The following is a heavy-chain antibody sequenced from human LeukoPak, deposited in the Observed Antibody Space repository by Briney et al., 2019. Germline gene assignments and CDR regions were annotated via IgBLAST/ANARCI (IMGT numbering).Heavy chain of an antibody. J-gene: IGHJ4*02. Sequence: GGSLRLSCAASGFSFSRYSMNWVRQAPGKGLEWVSYITSSSSTIYHADSVKGRFTISRDNAKNSLYLQVNSLRAEDTAVYYCARASYCSSITCYTAFDYWGQGTLVTVSS. CDR1: GFSFSRYS. CDR2: ITSSSSTI. D-gene: IGHD2-2*02. V-gene: IGHV3-48*01. CDR3: ARASYCSSITCYTAFDY.